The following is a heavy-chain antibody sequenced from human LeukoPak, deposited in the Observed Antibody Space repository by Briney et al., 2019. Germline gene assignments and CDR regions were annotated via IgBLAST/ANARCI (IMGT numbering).Heavy chain of an antibody. Sequence: ASVKVSCKASGYTFNRYVMNWVRQAPGQGLEWMGWINTNTGNPTYAQGFTGRFVFSLDTSVSTAYLQISSLKAEDTAVYYCARDGVAPGLYFDYWGQGNLVTVSS. CDR2: INTNTGNP. D-gene: IGHD2-8*01. CDR1: GYTFNRYV. CDR3: ARDGVAPGLYFDY. J-gene: IGHJ4*02. V-gene: IGHV7-4-1*02.